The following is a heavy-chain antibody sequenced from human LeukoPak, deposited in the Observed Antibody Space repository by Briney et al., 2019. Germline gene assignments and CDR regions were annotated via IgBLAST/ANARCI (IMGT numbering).Heavy chain of an antibody. J-gene: IGHJ4*02. CDR2: IYPGDSDA. CDR3: ARRRDLYSGSYYPFDY. V-gene: IGHV5-51*01. Sequence: KTGESLKISCQSSGYNFTPYWIVWVRQMPGKGLKWMGIIYPGDSDARYGPSFQGQVTISADKSVSTAYLQWSSLKASDTAMYYCARRRDLYSGSYYPFDYWGQGTLVTVSS. D-gene: IGHD1-26*01. CDR1: GYNFTPYW.